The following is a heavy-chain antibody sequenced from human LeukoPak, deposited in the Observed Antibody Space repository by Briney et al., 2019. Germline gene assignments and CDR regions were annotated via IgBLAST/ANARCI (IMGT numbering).Heavy chain of an antibody. CDR3: TSHVGGTARAWGYFQY. J-gene: IGHJ1*01. Sequence: GGSLKLSCAASGFTFSSYAMSWVRQAPGKGLEWVSAISGSGGSTYYADSVKGRFTISRDNANKSLFLQMNSLRAEDTAVYYCTSHVGGTARAWGYFQYWGQGTLVTVSS. CDR1: GFTFSSYA. CDR2: ISGSGGST. V-gene: IGHV3-23*01. D-gene: IGHD1-26*01.